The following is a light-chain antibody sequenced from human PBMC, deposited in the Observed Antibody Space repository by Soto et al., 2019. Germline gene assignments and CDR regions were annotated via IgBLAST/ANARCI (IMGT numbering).Light chain of an antibody. CDR2: GAS. J-gene: IGKJ5*01. CDR1: QSFSSSY. CDR3: QQYSRTPIT. V-gene: IGKV3-20*01. Sequence: EIVLTQSPGTLSLSPGERATLSCRASQSFSSSYLAWYQQKPGQAPRLLIYGASSRATGITDRFSGGGSGTDFSLTISRLDTEDFAVYYCQQYSRTPITVGQGTRLEIK.